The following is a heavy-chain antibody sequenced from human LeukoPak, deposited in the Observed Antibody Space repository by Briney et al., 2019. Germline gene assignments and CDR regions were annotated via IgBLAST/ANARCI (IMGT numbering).Heavy chain of an antibody. D-gene: IGHD2-15*01. CDR1: GSISTSYW. V-gene: IGHV5-51*01. CDR2: IYPGDSDT. CDR3: ARFSDIVVVVAAIGAFDI. J-gene: IGHJ3*02. Sequence: GAALQISCQGSGSISTSYWIGGVRPLRRKGLEWMGIIYPGDSDTRYSPSFQGQVTISAHKSISTAYLQWSSLKASDTAMYYCARFSDIVVVVAAIGAFDIWGQGTMVTVSS.